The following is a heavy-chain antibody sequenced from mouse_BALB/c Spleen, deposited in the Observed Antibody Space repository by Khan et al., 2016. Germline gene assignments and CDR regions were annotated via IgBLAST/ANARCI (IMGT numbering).Heavy chain of an antibody. J-gene: IGHJ3*01. D-gene: IGHD2-1*01. CDR2: INTNTGEP. CDR1: GYTFTNYG. Sequence: QIQLVQSGPELKKPGETVKISCKASGYTFTNYGMIWVKQAPGKGLKWMGWINTNTGEPAYAEEFKGRFALSLETSASTAYLQISNLKNEDTATYFCARYGKGTWFAYGGQGTLVTVSA. CDR3: ARYGKGTWFAY. V-gene: IGHV9-3*02.